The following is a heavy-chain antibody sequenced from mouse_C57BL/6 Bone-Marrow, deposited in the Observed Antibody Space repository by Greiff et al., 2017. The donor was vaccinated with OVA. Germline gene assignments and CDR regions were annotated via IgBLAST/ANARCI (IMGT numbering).Heavy chain of an antibody. J-gene: IGHJ4*01. CDR3: AGYYDAMDY. D-gene: IGHD2-2*01. CDR2: IHPNSGST. Sequence: VKLKQPGAELVKPGASVKLSCKASGYTFTSYWMHWVKQRPGQGLEWIGMIHPNSGSTNYNEKFKSKATLTVDKSSSTAYMQLSSLTSEDSAVYYCAGYYDAMDYWGQGTSVTVSS. CDR1: GYTFTSYW. V-gene: IGHV1-64*01.